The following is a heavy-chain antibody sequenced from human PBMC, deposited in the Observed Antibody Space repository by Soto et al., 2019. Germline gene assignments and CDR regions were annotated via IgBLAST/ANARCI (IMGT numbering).Heavy chain of an antibody. CDR2: ITTHNDNT. D-gene: IGHD6-19*01. J-gene: IGHJ4*02. CDR1: GYTFISYG. Sequence: PLVQSGAEVKKPGSSVKVSCKASGYTFISYGIGWVRQAPGQGLEWMGWITTHNDNTNYAQQFQGRVTFTTDTSTSTAHMELRNLTSDDTAVYYCARVYSSGWKGLGYWGQGTLGTVST. V-gene: IGHV1-18*01. CDR3: ARVYSSGWKGLGY.